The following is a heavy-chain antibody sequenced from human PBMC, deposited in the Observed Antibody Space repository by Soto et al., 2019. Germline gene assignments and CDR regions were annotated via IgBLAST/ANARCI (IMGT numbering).Heavy chain of an antibody. Sequence: SETLSLTCTVSGGSISSSTYYWGWIRQPPGKGLEWIGSVHYSGSTYYNSSLKSRVTISVETAKNQFSLKLSSVTAADTAVYFCARHGYYYGSGNDMDVWGKGTTVTVSS. J-gene: IGHJ6*03. CDR3: ARHGYYYGSGNDMDV. CDR1: GGSISSSTYY. V-gene: IGHV4-39*01. CDR2: VHYSGST. D-gene: IGHD3-10*01.